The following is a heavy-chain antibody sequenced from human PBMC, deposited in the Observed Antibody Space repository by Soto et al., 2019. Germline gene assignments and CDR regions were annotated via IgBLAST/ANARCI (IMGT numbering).Heavy chain of an antibody. Sequence: QVQLQQWGAGLLKPSETLSLTCAVYGGSFSGYYWSWIRQPPGKGLEWIGEINHSGSTNYNPSLQSRVTISVDTSKNQFSLKLSSVTAADTAVYYCARGVRYFDWPNYYYYYMDVWGKGTTVTVSS. CDR2: INHSGST. J-gene: IGHJ6*03. CDR1: GGSFSGYY. D-gene: IGHD3-9*01. CDR3: ARGVRYFDWPNYYYYYMDV. V-gene: IGHV4-34*01.